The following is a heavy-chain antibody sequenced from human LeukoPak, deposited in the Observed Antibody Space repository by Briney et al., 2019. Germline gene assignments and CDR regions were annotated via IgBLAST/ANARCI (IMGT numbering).Heavy chain of an antibody. V-gene: IGHV4-34*01. Sequence: SETLSLTCAVYGGSFSGYYWSWIRQPPGKELEWIGEINHSGSTNYNPSLKSRVTISVDTSKNQFSLKLSSVTAADTAVYYCARGSGWYYFDYWGQGTLVTVSS. D-gene: IGHD6-19*01. CDR1: GGSFSGYY. CDR2: INHSGST. CDR3: ARGSGWYYFDY. J-gene: IGHJ4*02.